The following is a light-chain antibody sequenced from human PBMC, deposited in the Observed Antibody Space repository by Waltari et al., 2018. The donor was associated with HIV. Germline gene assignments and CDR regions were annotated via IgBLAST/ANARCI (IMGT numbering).Light chain of an antibody. CDR3: ASWDDSLSIVV. V-gene: IGLV1-47*01. CDR1: SSNVGSTY. CDR2: MTN. J-gene: IGLJ2*01. Sequence: QSVLTQPPSASGTPGQRITLSCSRSSSNVGSTYVYWHQWLPGTAPKVLIFMTNQRPSGVPDRFSASKSGTSASLAISGLRSEDEADYYCASWDDSLSIVVFGGGTKLTVL.